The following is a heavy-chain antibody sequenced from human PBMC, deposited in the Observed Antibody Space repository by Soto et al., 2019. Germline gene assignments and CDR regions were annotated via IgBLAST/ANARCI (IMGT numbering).Heavy chain of an antibody. J-gene: IGHJ5*02. CDR1: GFTFSDAW. Sequence: XGSLRLSCASSGFTFSDAWMSWVRHSPGKGLDWVGRIKSKSDGGTTEYAAPVRGRFTISRDDSKNTLYLQMNSLKTEDTAVYYCTTDLWRIAVVVGSTGYFKPWGQATPCSVSS. CDR3: TTDLWRIAVVVGSTGYFKP. V-gene: IGHV3-15*01. CDR2: IKSKSDGGTT. D-gene: IGHD5-18*01.